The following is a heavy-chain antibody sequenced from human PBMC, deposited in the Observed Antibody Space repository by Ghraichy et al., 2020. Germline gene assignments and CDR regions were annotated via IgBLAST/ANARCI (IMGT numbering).Heavy chain of an antibody. J-gene: IGHJ5*01. CDR2: INVGNGNT. Sequence: ASVKVSCKASGYTFTTYAIHWVRQAPGQRLEWMGWINVGNGNTKYSQKFQGRVTITRDTSASTAYMELSSLRSEDTALYYCARGEGRITMVRGVIGCFDSWGQGTLVTVSS. CDR3: ARGEGRITMVRGVIGCFDS. D-gene: IGHD3-10*01. CDR1: GYTFTTYA. V-gene: IGHV1-3*01.